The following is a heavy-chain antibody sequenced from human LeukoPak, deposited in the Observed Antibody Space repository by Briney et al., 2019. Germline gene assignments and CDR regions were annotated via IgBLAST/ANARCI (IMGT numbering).Heavy chain of an antibody. CDR1: GFTFSSYA. V-gene: IGHV3-23*01. Sequence: GALRLSCAASGFTFSSYAMSWVRQAPGKGLEWVSAISGSGGSTYYADSVKGRFTISRDNAKNSLYLQMNSLRAEDTAVYYCARGYGAYFDWLLYSFDYWGQGTLVTVSS. D-gene: IGHD3-9*01. CDR2: ISGSGGST. CDR3: ARGYGAYFDWLLYSFDY. J-gene: IGHJ4*02.